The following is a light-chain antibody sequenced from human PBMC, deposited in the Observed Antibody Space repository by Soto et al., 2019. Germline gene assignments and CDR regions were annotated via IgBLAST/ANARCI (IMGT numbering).Light chain of an antibody. CDR1: SSNIGSNS. CDR3: AAWDDSLNGVV. J-gene: IGLJ2*01. CDR2: SSN. Sequence: QSVLTQPPSAPGTPGQRVTISCSGSSSNIGSNSVNWYQQLPGTAPKLLMYSSNQRPSGVPDRFSGSKSGTSASLAISGLQSEDEADYYCAAWDDSLNGVVFGGGTKLTVL. V-gene: IGLV1-44*01.